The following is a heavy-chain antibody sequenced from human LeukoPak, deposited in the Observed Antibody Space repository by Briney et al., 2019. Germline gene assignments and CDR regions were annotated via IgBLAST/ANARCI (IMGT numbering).Heavy chain of an antibody. CDR1: GYTFTGYY. CDR2: INPNSGGT. V-gene: IGHV1-2*02. CDR3: ARDRTRTGYSSGWYHDY. J-gene: IGHJ4*02. D-gene: IGHD6-19*01. Sequence: GASVKVSCKASGYTFTGYYMHWVRQVPGQGLEWMGWINPNSGGTNYQGRVTMTRDTSISTAYMELSRLRSDDTAVYYCARDRTRTGYSSGWYHDYWGQGTLVTVSS.